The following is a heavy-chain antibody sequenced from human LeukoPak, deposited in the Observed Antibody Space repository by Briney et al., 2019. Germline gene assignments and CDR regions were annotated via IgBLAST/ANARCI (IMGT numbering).Heavy chain of an antibody. J-gene: IGHJ4*02. CDR2: ISANGDTI. CDR1: GFTFNTYE. Sequence: GGSLRLSCAASGFTFNTYEMNWVRQAPGKGLELISYISANGDTIYYADSVRGRFTISRDNAKNSLSLLTNSLRVEDTALYYCVSAYGGLLDYWGQGSLVTVSS. V-gene: IGHV3-48*03. D-gene: IGHD3-16*01. CDR3: VSAYGGLLDY.